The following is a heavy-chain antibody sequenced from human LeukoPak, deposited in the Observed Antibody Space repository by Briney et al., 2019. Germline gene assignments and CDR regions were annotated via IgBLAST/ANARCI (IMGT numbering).Heavy chain of an antibody. CDR3: TRDSGTYNWLDP. CDR2: MEKELNGYAT. V-gene: IGHV3-73*01. Sequence: PGGSLRLSCAASGFTFSDSSIHWVRQASGKGLEWIGLMEKELNGYATAYAASVRGRFTISRDDPQNTAYLQMDSLKTEDTALYYCTRDSGTYNWLDPWGQGPLVTVSS. D-gene: IGHD1-26*01. CDR1: GFTFSDSS. J-gene: IGHJ5*02.